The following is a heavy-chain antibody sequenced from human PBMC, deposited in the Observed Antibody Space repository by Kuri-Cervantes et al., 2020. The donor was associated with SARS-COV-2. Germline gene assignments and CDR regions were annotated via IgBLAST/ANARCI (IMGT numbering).Heavy chain of an antibody. CDR2: INPSGGST. J-gene: IGHJ6*03. Sequence: SVNVSCKASGYTFTSYYMHWVRQAPGQGLEWMGIINPSGGSTSHAQKFQGRVTMTRDTSTSTVYMELSSLRSEDTAVYYCARIPTVNTPHYYYYYMDVWGKETTVTVSS. D-gene: IGHD4-11*01. V-gene: IGHV1-46*01. CDR3: ARIPTVNTPHYYYYYMDV. CDR1: GYTFTSYY.